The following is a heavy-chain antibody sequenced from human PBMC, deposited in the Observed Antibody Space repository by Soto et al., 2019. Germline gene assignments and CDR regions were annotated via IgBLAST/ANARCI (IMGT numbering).Heavy chain of an antibody. Sequence: GGSLRLSCAASGLTFSSYAMSWVRQAPGKGLEWVSAISGSGGSTYYADSVKGRFTISRENAKNSLYLQMNSLRAEDTAVYYCARSSGYSSSFGPFDYWGQGTLVTVSS. CDR3: ARSSGYSSSFGPFDY. CDR2: ISGSGGST. CDR1: GLTFSSYA. J-gene: IGHJ4*02. D-gene: IGHD6-13*01. V-gene: IGHV3-23*01.